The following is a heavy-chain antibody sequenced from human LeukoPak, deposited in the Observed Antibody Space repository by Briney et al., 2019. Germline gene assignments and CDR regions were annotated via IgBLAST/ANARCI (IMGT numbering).Heavy chain of an antibody. J-gene: IGHJ4*02. Sequence: PGGSLRLSCAASGINVHGTYMNWVRQAPGKGLEWVSFINNDGTTYYADSVKGRFIISRDKSKNTLSLQMNILRADDTAVYYCARDRPPSLWGQGTLVTVSS. CDR1: GINVHGTY. CDR3: ARDRPPSL. CDR2: INNDGTT. V-gene: IGHV3-66*01.